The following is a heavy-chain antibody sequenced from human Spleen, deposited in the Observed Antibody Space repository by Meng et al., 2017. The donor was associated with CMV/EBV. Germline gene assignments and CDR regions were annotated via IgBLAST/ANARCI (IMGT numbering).Heavy chain of an antibody. D-gene: IGHD3-22*01. CDR2: INPTGGGST. CDR1: GFTFASFH. CDR3: ARRAVVNAEYYFDY. Sequence: ASVKVSCKASGFTFASFHLHWVRQAPGQGLEWLGMINPTGGGSTAYAQKFEGRVTMTRDTSTSTVYMERSSLRSEDTAVYYCARRAVVNAEYYFDYWGQGTLVTVSS. V-gene: IGHV1-46*01. J-gene: IGHJ4*02.